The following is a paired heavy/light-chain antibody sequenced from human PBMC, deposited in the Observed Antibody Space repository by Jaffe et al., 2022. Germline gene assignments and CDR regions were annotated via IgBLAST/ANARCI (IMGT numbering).Light chain of an antibody. Sequence: DIQLTQSPSFLSASVGDRVTITCRASQGISSYLAWYQQKPGKAPKLLIYAASTLQSGVPSRFSGSGSGTEFTLTISSLQPEDFATYYCQQLNSYPFFTFGPGTKVDIK. CDR1: QGISSY. CDR3: QQLNSYPFFT. CDR2: AAS. V-gene: IGKV1-9*01. J-gene: IGKJ3*01.
Heavy chain of an antibody. J-gene: IGHJ4*02. CDR2: ISSSSSYI. CDR3: ARLLVPAAMNFALRIDY. CDR1: GFTFSSYS. D-gene: IGHD2-2*01. Sequence: EVQLVESGGGLVKPGGSLRLSCAASGFTFSSYSMNWVRQAPGKGLEWVSSISSSSSYIYYADSVKGRFTISRDNAKNSLYLQMNSLRAEDTAVYYCARLLVPAAMNFALRIDYWGQGTLVTVSS. V-gene: IGHV3-21*01.